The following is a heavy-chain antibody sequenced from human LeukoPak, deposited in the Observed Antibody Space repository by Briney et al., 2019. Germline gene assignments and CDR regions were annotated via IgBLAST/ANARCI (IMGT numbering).Heavy chain of an antibody. CDR1: GGSISSGGYY. CDR2: IYYSGST. CDR3: ARALGNSGYGWFDP. D-gene: IGHD3-22*01. V-gene: IGHV4-31*03. Sequence: PSQTLSLTCTVSGGSISSGGYYWSWIRQHPGEGLEWIGNIYYSGSTYYNPSLKSRLTISVDTSKNQFSLKLSSATAADTAVYYCARALGNSGYGWFDPWGQGTLVTVSS. J-gene: IGHJ5*02.